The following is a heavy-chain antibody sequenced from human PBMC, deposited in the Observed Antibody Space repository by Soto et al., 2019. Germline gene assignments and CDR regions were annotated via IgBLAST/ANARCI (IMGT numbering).Heavy chain of an antibody. D-gene: IGHD3-3*01. Sequence: PGWSLRLSCAASGFTFSSYWMSWVRQAPGKGLEWVANIKQDGSEKYYVDSVKGRFTISRDNAKNSLYLQMNSLRAEDTAVYYCAREYYDFWSGYYRPYYYYYYGTDVWGQGTTVTVSS. V-gene: IGHV3-7*03. J-gene: IGHJ6*02. CDR2: IKQDGSEK. CDR3: AREYYDFWSGYYRPYYYYYYGTDV. CDR1: GFTFSSYW.